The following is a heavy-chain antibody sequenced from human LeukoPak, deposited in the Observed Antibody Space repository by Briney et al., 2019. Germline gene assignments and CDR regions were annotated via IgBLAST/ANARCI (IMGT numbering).Heavy chain of an antibody. CDR2: IYWDDDA. D-gene: IGHD6-13*01. CDR1: GSSLTTSGVG. V-gene: IGHV2-5*02. Sequence: SGPTLVNPTQTLTLTCTLTGSSLTTSGVGVGRVLQPRGKALAWLALIYWDDDARYTESLKSRLTITKDTSKTQVVLTMTNLEHVDTGTYYCAHISRRSYSFDYWGQGTLATVSS. J-gene: IGHJ4*02. CDR3: AHISRRSYSFDY.